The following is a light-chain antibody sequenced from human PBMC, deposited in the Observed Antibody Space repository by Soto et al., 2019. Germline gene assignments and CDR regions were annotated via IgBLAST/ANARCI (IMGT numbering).Light chain of an antibody. J-gene: IGLJ1*01. CDR3: SSYTSSSTRV. V-gene: IGLV2-14*01. CDR2: EVS. CDR1: YSDLGAYNY. Sequence: LNQPPTSSESPGHSVTIPYTGPYSDLGAYNYVSWYQQRPGEAPKHSIYEVSNRPSGVSNRFSCSKSGNTASLTISGRQAEDEADYYCSSYTSSSTRVFGTGSEFT.